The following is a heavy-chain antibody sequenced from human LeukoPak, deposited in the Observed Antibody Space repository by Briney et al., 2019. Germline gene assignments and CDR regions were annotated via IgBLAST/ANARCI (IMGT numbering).Heavy chain of an antibody. CDR2: IYHSGST. J-gene: IGHJ4*02. CDR3: ARGNDFWSLRYFDY. CDR1: GGSISSGGYY. V-gene: IGHV4-30-2*01. Sequence: PSQTLSLTCTVSGGSISSGGYYWSWIRQPPGKGLEWIGYIYHSGSTYYNPSLKSRVTISVDRSKNQFSLKLSSVTAADTAVYYCARGNDFWSLRYFDYWGQGTLVTVSS. D-gene: IGHD3-3*01.